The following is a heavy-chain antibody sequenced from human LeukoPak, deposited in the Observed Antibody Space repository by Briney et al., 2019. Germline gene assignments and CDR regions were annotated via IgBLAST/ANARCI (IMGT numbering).Heavy chain of an antibody. CDR3: VREMTTITTSEAFDI. J-gene: IGHJ3*02. V-gene: IGHV3-48*01. Sequence: GGSLRLSCAASGFTFSSYSMNWVRQAPGKGLEWVSYISSSGLAIYYADSVKGRFTISRDNAKNSLYLQMSSLRAEDTAVYYCVREMTTITTSEAFDIWGQGTMVTVSS. CDR2: ISSSGLAI. CDR1: GFTFSSYS. D-gene: IGHD4-11*01.